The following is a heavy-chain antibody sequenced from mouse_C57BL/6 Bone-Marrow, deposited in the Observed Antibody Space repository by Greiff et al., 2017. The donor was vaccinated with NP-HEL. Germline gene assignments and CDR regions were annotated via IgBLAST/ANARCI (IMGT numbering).Heavy chain of an antibody. CDR2: IDPSDSYT. CDR3: ARNYYGSSYNAMDY. CDR1: GYTFTSYW. Sequence: QQPGAELVMPGASVKLSCKASGYTFTSYWMHWVKQRPGQGLEWIGEIDPSDSYTNYNQKFKGKSTLTVDKSSSTAYMQLSSLTSEDSAVYYCARNYYGSSYNAMDYWGQGTSVTVSS. D-gene: IGHD1-1*01. J-gene: IGHJ4*01. V-gene: IGHV1-69*01.